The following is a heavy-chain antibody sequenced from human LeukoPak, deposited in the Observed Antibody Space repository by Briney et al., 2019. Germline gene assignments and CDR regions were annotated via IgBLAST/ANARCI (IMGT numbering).Heavy chain of an antibody. V-gene: IGHV4-34*01. CDR1: GGSFSGYY. J-gene: IGHJ4*02. CDR2: INHIGST. D-gene: IGHD6-19*01. Sequence: SETLSLTCAVYGGSFSGYYWSWIRQPPGKGLEWIGEINHIGSTNDNPSLKSRVTISVDTSKNQFSLKLSSVTAADTAVYYCARGSSGWYYFDYWGQGTLVTVSS. CDR3: ARGSSGWYYFDY.